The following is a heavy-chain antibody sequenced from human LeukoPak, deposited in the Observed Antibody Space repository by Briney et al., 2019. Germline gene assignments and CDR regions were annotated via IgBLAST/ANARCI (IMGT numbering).Heavy chain of an antibody. CDR2: INPNSGGT. D-gene: IGHD6-13*01. CDR3: AGAEGSSWRRWGGVLAGFDP. V-gene: IGHV1-2*02. CDR1: AYTFTPYY. Sequence: ASVKVSCKASAYTFTPYYIHWVRQAPGQGLEWMGCINPNSGGTNYAQNFHCRVTMTRDPSLRTAYMDLSRLISDDTAVYYCAGAEGSSWRRWGGVLAGFDPWGQGTLVTVSS. J-gene: IGHJ5*02.